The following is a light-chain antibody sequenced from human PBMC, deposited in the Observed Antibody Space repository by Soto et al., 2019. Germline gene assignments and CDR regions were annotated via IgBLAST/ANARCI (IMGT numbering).Light chain of an antibody. J-gene: IGKJ3*01. Sequence: DIQMTQSPSSLSASVGDRVTITCRASQGISNYLAWYQQKPGKVPKLLIYAASTLQSGVPSRFSGSGSWTDFTLTNSSLQPEDVATYYCQRHNSAPPVSFGPGTKVDLK. CDR3: QRHNSAPPVS. CDR1: QGISNY. V-gene: IGKV1-27*01. CDR2: AAS.